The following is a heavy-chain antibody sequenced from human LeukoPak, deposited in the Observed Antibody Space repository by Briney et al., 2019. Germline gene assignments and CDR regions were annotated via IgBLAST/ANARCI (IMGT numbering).Heavy chain of an antibody. CDR1: GGSISSYY. J-gene: IGHJ4*02. D-gene: IGHD3-16*01. CDR2: IYTSGSA. V-gene: IGHV4-4*07. CDR3: AREGEFIA. Sequence: SETLSLTCTVSGGSISSYYWSWIRQPAGKGLEWIGRIYTSGSANYNPSLRSRVTISVDKSKNQFSLKLSSVTAADTAVYYCAREGEFIAWGQGTLVTVSS.